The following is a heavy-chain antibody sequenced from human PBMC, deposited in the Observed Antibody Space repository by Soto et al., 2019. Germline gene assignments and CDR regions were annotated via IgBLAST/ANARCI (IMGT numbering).Heavy chain of an antibody. D-gene: IGHD3-16*02. CDR3: ARILSSDYIWGSYRYDAFDI. CDR2: ISAYNGNT. V-gene: IGHV1-18*01. J-gene: IGHJ3*02. CDR1: GYTFTSYG. Sequence: ASVKVSCKASGYTFTSYGISWVRQAPGQGLEWMGWISAYNGNTNYAQKLQGRVTMTTDTSTSTAYMELRSLRSDDTAVYYCARILSSDYIWGSYRYDAFDIWGQGTMVTVS.